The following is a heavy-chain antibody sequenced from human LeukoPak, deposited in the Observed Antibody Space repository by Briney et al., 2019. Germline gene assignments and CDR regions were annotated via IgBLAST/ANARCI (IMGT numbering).Heavy chain of an antibody. D-gene: IGHD4/OR15-4a*01. Sequence: SETLSLTCTVSGGSISSYNWSWIWQPPGKGLGWIGRIYTSGSTNYNPSLKSRVTMSVDTSKNQFSLKLSSVAAADTAVYYCARDEAGTISMFDPWGQGTLVTVSS. CDR1: GGSISSYN. CDR3: ARDEAGTISMFDP. V-gene: IGHV4-4*07. J-gene: IGHJ5*02. CDR2: IYTSGST.